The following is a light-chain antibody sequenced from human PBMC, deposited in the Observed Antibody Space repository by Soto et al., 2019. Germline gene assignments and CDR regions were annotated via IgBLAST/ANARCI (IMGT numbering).Light chain of an antibody. Sequence: QSVLTQPPSVSGAPGQRVTISCTGSSSNIGAGYDVHWYQQPPGTAPKLLIYGNSNRPSGVPDRFSGSKSGTSASLAITGLQAEDEADYYCQSYDSSLSAVVFGGGTKLTGL. J-gene: IGLJ2*01. CDR2: GNS. CDR1: SSNIGAGYD. CDR3: QSYDSSLSAVV. V-gene: IGLV1-40*01.